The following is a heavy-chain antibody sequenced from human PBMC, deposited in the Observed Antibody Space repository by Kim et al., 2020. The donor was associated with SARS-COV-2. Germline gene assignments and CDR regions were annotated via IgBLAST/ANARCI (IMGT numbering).Heavy chain of an antibody. V-gene: IGHV3-11*04. CDR1: GFTVSSYY. D-gene: IGHD3-16*02. CDR2: ISSGGSTT. CDR3: GTGVRYACVWGRYLDYYY. J-gene: IGHJ6*01. Sequence: GGSLRLSCAASGFTVSSYYMSWVRQAPGKGLEWVSDISSGGSTTNDAYAMGSRFTICDNSANNSLYQQNNMRAADTAALYYGTGVRYACVWGRYLDYYY.